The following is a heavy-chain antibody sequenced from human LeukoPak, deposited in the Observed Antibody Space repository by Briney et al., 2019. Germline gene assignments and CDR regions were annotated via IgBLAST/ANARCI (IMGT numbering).Heavy chain of an antibody. CDR2: IKSKTDGGTT. D-gene: IGHD2-15*01. V-gene: IGHV3-15*01. Sequence: GGSLRLSCAASGFTFSSYAMSWVRQAPGKGLEWVGRIKSKTDGGTTDYAAPVKGRFTISRDDSKNTLYLQMNSLKTEDTAVYYCTTDRVGSGQLFYCYYYYMDVWGKGTTVTVSS. J-gene: IGHJ6*03. CDR3: TTDRVGSGQLFYCYYYYMDV. CDR1: GFTFSSYA.